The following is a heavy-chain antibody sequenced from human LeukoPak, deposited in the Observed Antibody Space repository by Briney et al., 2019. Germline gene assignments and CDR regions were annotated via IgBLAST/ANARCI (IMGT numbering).Heavy chain of an antibody. CDR2: IYSGGST. Sequence: SGGSLGLSCAASGFTVSSNYMSWVRQAPGKGLEWVSVIYSGGSTYYADSVKGRFTISRDNSKNTLYLQMNSLRAEDTAVYYCARDSPRSSGWSDYWGQGTLVTVSS. V-gene: IGHV3-53*01. D-gene: IGHD6-19*01. CDR3: ARDSPRSSGWSDY. CDR1: GFTVSSNY. J-gene: IGHJ4*02.